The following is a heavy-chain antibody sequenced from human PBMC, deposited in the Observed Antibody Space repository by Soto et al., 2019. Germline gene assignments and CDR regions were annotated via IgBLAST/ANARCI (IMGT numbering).Heavy chain of an antibody. CDR3: ARGVTSGVGY. CDR1: GYSFTGLD. V-gene: IGHV1-8*01. J-gene: IGHJ4*02. CDR2: MEPSSGRT. Sequence: QVQLVQSGAEARVPGASVKVSCKASGYSFTGLDINWVRQTTGQGLEWMGWMEPSSGRTGYAQKFQGRVTMTRDTSKKPAYMEFGSPTSDDPALYYRARGVTSGVGYWGQGTLVTVPS. D-gene: IGHD3-10*01.